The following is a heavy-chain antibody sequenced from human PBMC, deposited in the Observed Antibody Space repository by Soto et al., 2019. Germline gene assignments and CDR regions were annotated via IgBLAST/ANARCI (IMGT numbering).Heavy chain of an antibody. Sequence: QVQLQESGPGLVKPSGTLSLTCGVFGGSISNSNWWTWVRQPPGKGLEWIGEIYHSGSTNYNSSLISRVTISSDKVNNQFSLKLTSVTAADTAVYYCAHRPIVGAAIWGQGTLVTVSS. D-gene: IGHD1-26*01. J-gene: IGHJ4*02. CDR2: IYHSGST. V-gene: IGHV4-4*02. CDR1: GGSISNSNW. CDR3: AHRPIVGAAI.